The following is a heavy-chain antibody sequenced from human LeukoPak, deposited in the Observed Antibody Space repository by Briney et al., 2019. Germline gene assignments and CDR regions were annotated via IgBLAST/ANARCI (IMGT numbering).Heavy chain of an antibody. D-gene: IGHD2-8*02. J-gene: IGHJ5*02. V-gene: IGHV3-23*01. CDR3: AKKTCTSANCDRGWFDP. Sequence: GGTLRLSCAASGFTVSHYGMSWVRQAPGKGLEWVSTISVRDGGTYYADSVKGRFTISRDNSKSTLYLQMNSLRPEDTALYYCAKKTCTSANCDRGWFDPWGQGTLVTVSS. CDR1: GFTVSHYG. CDR2: ISVRDGGT.